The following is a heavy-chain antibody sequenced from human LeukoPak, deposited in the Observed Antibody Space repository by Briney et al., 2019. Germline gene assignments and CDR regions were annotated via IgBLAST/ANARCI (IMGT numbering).Heavy chain of an antibody. CDR2: VHLSGRT. V-gene: IGHV4-4*02. CDR3: AREGGPYRPLDY. Sequence: PSGTLSLTCGVSGGSISSTNWWTWVRQPPGEGLEWIGEVHLSGRTNYNPSLESRVTMSVDMSENHISLKLTSVTAADTAVYYCAREGGPYRPLDYSGQGTLVTVST. J-gene: IGHJ4*02. CDR1: GGSISSTNW.